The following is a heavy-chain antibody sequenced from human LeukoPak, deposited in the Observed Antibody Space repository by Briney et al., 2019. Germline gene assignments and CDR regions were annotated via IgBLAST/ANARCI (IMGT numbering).Heavy chain of an antibody. CDR1: GGSICNYY. D-gene: IGHD6-13*01. V-gene: IGHV4-59*08. Sequence: SETLSLTCTVSGGSICNYYWSWIRQPPGKGLECMGYIYYSGTTNYHPSLKSRVTISVDTSKNQFSLKLSSVTAADTAVYYCARHGGYSSPYLHWGQGTLVTVSS. CDR3: ARHGGYSSPYLH. CDR2: IYYSGTT. J-gene: IGHJ1*01.